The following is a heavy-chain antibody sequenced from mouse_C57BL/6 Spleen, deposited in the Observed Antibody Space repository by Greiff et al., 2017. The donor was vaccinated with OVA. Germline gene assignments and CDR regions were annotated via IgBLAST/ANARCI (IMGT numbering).Heavy chain of an antibody. CDR2: IDPSDSYT. J-gene: IGHJ2*01. D-gene: IGHD1-1*01. CDR3: ARSRAYYYGSSYDY. CDR1: GYTFTSYW. Sequence: VQLQQPGAELVMPGASVKLSCKASGYTFTSYWMHWVKQRPGQGLEWIGEIDPSDSYTNYNQKFKGKSTLTVDKSSSTAYMQLSSLTSEDSAVYDCARSRAYYYGSSYDYWGQGTTLTVSS. V-gene: IGHV1-69*01.